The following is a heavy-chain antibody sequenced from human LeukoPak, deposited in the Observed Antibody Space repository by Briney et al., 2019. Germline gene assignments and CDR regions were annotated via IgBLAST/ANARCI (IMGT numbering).Heavy chain of an antibody. J-gene: IGHJ4*02. CDR1: GGSFSGYY. V-gene: IGHV4-59*08. D-gene: IGHD6-13*01. CDR2: IYYSGST. Sequence: PSETLSLTCAVYGGSFSGYYWSWIRQPPGKGLEWIGYIYYSGSTNYNPSLKSRVTISVDTSKNQFSLKLSSVTAADTAVYYCARHDGSSWSQRSFDYWGQGTLVTVSS. CDR3: ARHDGSSWSQRSFDY.